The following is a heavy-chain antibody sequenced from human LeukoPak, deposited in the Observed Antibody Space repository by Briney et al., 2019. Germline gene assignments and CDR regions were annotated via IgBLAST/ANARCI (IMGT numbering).Heavy chain of an antibody. Sequence: ASVKVSCKASGYTFTGYYMHWVRQAPGQGLEWMGWINPNSGGTNYAQKFQGRVTMTRDTSISTAYMELSRLRSDDTAVYYCAKDGNILATNFDYWGQGTLVTVSS. J-gene: IGHJ4*02. CDR1: GYTFTGYY. CDR3: AKDGNILATNFDY. CDR2: INPNSGGT. D-gene: IGHD5-12*01. V-gene: IGHV1-2*02.